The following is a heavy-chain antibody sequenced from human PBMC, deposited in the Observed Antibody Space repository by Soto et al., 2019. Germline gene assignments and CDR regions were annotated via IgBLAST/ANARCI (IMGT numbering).Heavy chain of an antibody. CDR2: INPSGGGT. Sequence: GASVKVSCKASGYNFIGQYIHWVRQAPGQGLEWMGIINPSGGGTTYAQKFQGRVVMTSDASTSTVYVELSSLTSEDTAIYFCARLLGVHNTQPSWLGYFDYWGQGTLVTVSS. CDR3: ARLLGVHNTQPSWLGYFDY. D-gene: IGHD1-20*01. CDR1: GYNFIGQY. V-gene: IGHV1-46*01. J-gene: IGHJ4*02.